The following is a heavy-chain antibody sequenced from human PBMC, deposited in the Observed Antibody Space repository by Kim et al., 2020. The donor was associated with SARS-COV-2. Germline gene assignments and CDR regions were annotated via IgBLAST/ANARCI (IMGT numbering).Heavy chain of an antibody. Sequence: ASVKVSCKASGYSFTTYAIHWVRQAPGQSLEWMGWINAGNGHTQYAQKFQGRVTITRDTSASTMYMELSSLRSEDTTFYYCARVGLYSSTWGAWFDSWGQGTLVTVSS. J-gene: IGHJ5*01. D-gene: IGHD6-13*01. CDR3: ARVGLYSSTWGAWFDS. CDR2: INAGNGHT. CDR1: GYSFTTYA. V-gene: IGHV1-3*01.